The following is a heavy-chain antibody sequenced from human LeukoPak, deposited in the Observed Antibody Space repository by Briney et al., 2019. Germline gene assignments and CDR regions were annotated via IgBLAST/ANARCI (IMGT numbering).Heavy chain of an antibody. Sequence: SETLSLTCTVSGGSISSYYWSWIRQPPGKGLEWIGYIYYSGSTNYNPSLKSRVTISVDTSKNQFSLKLSSVTAADTAVYYCAREAGPASLDYWGQGTLVTVSS. J-gene: IGHJ4*02. CDR3: AREAGPASLDY. V-gene: IGHV4-59*12. D-gene: IGHD6-13*01. CDR2: IYYSGST. CDR1: GGSISSYY.